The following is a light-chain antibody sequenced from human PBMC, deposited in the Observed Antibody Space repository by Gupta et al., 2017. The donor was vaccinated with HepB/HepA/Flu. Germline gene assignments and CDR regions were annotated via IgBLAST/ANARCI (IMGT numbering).Light chain of an antibody. CDR2: KVN. V-gene: IGLV2-23*02. CDR3: CSFAGSNSVV. Sequence: SALTQPASASGSPGQSITISCTGTSRDIGTYNLVSWYQQHPGKAPKLILDKVNERPSGVSNRFSGSKSGNTASLTIAGLQAEDEAYYYCCSFAGSNSVVFGGGTKLTVL. CDR1: SRDIGTYNL. J-gene: IGLJ2*01.